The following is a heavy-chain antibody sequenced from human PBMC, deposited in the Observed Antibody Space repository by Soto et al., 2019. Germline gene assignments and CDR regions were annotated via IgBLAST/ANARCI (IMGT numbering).Heavy chain of an antibody. Sequence: SVKVSCKASGGTFSSYAISWVRQAPGQGLEWMGGIIPIFGTANYAHKFQGRVTITADESTSTAYMELSSLRSEDTAVYYCARGTAAADVDAFDIWGQGTMVTV. V-gene: IGHV1-69*13. J-gene: IGHJ3*02. CDR3: ARGTAAADVDAFDI. D-gene: IGHD6-13*01. CDR1: GGTFSSYA. CDR2: IIPIFGTA.